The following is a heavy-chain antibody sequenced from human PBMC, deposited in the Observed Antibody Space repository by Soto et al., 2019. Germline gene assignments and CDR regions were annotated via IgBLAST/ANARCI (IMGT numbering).Heavy chain of an antibody. D-gene: IGHD4-17*01. J-gene: IGHJ6*02. CDR2: INPSGGST. CDR1: GYTFTSYY. Sequence: ASVKVSCKASGYTFTSYYMHWVRQAPGQGLEWMGIINPSGGSTSYAQKFQGRVTMTRDTSTSTVYMELSSLRSEDTAVYYCARDTDYRGSLIWLSTVTTQMGMDVWGQGTTVTVSS. CDR3: ARDTDYRGSLIWLSTVTTQMGMDV. V-gene: IGHV1-46*01.